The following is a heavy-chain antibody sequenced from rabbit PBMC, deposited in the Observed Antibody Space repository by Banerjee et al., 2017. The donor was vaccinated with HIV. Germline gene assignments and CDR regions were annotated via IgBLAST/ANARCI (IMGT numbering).Heavy chain of an antibody. CDR1: GFSFSGSYY. Sequence: QEQLVESGGDLVQPEGSLTLTCTASGFSFSGSYYMCWVRQAPRKGLEWIACIYTGSSSNTYYASWAKGRFTISKTSSTTVTLQMTSLTVADTATYFCARWDGYYFNLWGPGTLVTV. CDR2: IYTGSSSNT. CDR3: ARWDGYYFNL. J-gene: IGHJ4*01. V-gene: IGHV1S45*01. D-gene: IGHD1-1*01.